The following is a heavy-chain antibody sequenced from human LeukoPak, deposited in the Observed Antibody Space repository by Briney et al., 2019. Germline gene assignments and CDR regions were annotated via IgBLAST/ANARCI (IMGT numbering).Heavy chain of an antibody. V-gene: IGHV3-30-3*01. D-gene: IGHD2-2*02. J-gene: IGHJ4*02. CDR2: ISYDGSNK. CDR1: GFTFSSYA. CDR3: ARDSWVGYCSSTSCYNYYFDY. Sequence: GRSLRLSCAASGFTFSSYAMHWVRQAPGKGLEWVAVISYDGSNKYYADSVKGRFTISRDNSKNTLYLQMNSLRAEDTAVYYCARDSWVGYCSSTSCYNYYFDYWGQGTLVTVSS.